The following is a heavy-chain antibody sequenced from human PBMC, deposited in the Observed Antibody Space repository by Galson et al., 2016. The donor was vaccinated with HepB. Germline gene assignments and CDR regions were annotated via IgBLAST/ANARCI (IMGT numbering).Heavy chain of an antibody. CDR2: VYPGDSDT. CDR3: ARPVVGGGYYPHAFEI. J-gene: IGHJ3*02. V-gene: IGHV5-51*01. Sequence: QSGAEVKKPGESLRISCEASGYIFIDFWIAWVRQMPGKGLELMGIVYPGDSDTRYTPSFQGQVSISADKFIKTAYLQWSGLKASDTGMYYCARPVVGGGYYPHAFEIWGPGTMVTVSS. D-gene: IGHD3-3*01. CDR1: GYIFIDFW.